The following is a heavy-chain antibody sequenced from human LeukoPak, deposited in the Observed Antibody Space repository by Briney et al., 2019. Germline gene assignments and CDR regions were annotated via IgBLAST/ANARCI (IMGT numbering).Heavy chain of an antibody. CDR2: INPNSGGT. J-gene: IGHJ4*02. CDR3: ARDTVSGSYSEFDY. V-gene: IGHV1-2*02. CDR1: GYTFTGYY. D-gene: IGHD1-26*01. Sequence: ASVKASCKASGYTFTGYYMHWVRQAPGQGLEWMGWINPNSGGTNYAQKFQGRVTMTRDTSISTAYMELSRLRSDDTAVYYCARDTVSGSYSEFDYWGQGTLVTVSS.